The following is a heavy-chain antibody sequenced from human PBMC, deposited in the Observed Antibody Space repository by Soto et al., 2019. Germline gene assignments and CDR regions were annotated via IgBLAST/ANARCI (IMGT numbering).Heavy chain of an antibody. CDR1: GCTFSSYG. CDR2: ISSSSSTI. V-gene: IGHV3-48*01. J-gene: IGHJ3*02. D-gene: IGHD6-13*01. Sequence: PGGSMRLSCAAAGCTFSSYGMNWVSKDPGKGLEWVSYISSSSSTIYYADSVKGRFTISRDNAKNSLYLQMNSLRAEDTAVYYCARGHAAAAYPHTAFDIWGQGTMVTVSS. CDR3: ARGHAAAAYPHTAFDI.